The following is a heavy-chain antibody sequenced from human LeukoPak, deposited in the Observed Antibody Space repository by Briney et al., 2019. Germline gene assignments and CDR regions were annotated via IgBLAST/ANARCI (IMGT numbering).Heavy chain of an antibody. V-gene: IGHV3-7*01. CDR3: ARSRERKTLKYYYGSGSYYGYYMDV. CDR2: IKQDGSEK. CDR1: GFIFSSYW. J-gene: IGHJ6*03. D-gene: IGHD3-10*01. Sequence: PGGSLRLSCAASGFIFSSYWISWVRQAPGQGLDWVANIKQDGSEKYYVDSVKGRFTISRDNAKNSLYLQMNSLRAEDTAVYYCARSRERKTLKYYYGSGSYYGYYMDVWGKGTTVTVSS.